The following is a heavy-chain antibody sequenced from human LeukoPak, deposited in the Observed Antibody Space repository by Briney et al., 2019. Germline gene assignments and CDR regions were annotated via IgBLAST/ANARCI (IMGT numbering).Heavy chain of an antibody. V-gene: IGHV4-59*08. D-gene: IGHD5-18*01. CDR3: ARHVGIHLWSLYFDY. CDR1: GGSISSYY. Sequence: SETLSLTCIVSGGSISSYYWSWIRQPPGKGLEWIGYIYSSGSTGYNPSLKSRVTISLDTSNHQFSLKLTSVTAADTAVYYCARHVGIHLWSLYFDYWGQGSLVTVSS. J-gene: IGHJ4*02. CDR2: IYSSGST.